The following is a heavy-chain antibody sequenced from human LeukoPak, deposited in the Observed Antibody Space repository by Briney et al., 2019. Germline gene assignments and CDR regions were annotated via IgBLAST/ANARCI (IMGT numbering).Heavy chain of an antibody. CDR2: IIPIFGTA. Sequence: SVKVSCKASGGTFSSYAISWVRQAPGQGLEWMGGIIPIFGTANYAQKFQGRVTITADESTSTAYMELSSLRSEDTAVYYCARDGSYSSGWYIRTSFDYWGQGTLVTVSS. J-gene: IGHJ4*02. V-gene: IGHV1-69*13. CDR3: ARDGSYSSGWYIRTSFDY. D-gene: IGHD6-19*01. CDR1: GGTFSSYA.